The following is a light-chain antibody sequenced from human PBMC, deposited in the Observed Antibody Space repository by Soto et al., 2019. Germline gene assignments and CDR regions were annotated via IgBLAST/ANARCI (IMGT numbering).Light chain of an antibody. V-gene: IGKV1-39*01. CDR1: QSISSY. J-gene: IGKJ1*01. CDR2: AAS. CDR3: QQYNSNPWT. Sequence: DIQMTQSPSSLSASVGDRVTITCRASQSISSYLNWYQQKPGKAPKLLIYAASSLQSGVPSRFSGSGSGTDFTLTISSLQPDDFATYYCQQYNSNPWTFGQGTKVEIK.